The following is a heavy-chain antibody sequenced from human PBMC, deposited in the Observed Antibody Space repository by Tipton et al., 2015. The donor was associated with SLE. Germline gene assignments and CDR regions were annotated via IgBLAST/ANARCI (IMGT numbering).Heavy chain of an antibody. V-gene: IGHV3-7*01. CDR2: IKQDGSEK. J-gene: IGHJ4*02. CDR3: ARDKHYDFWSGTQGVDY. D-gene: IGHD3-3*01. Sequence: SLRLSCATSGFTFNHYALNWVRQAPGKGLEWVANIKQDGSEKYYVESVRGRFTISRDHAKNSLYLQMTSLRAEDTAVYYCARDKHYDFWSGTQGVDYWGQGTLVTVSS. CDR1: GFTFNHYA.